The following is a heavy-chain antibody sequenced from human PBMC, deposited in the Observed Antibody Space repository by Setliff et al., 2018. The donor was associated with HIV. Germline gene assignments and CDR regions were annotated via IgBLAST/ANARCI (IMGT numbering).Heavy chain of an antibody. CDR2: MNPNNGNT. V-gene: IGHV1-8*02. J-gene: IGHJ5*02. CDR1: GYNFTDYD. D-gene: IGHD3-3*02. Sequence: ASVKVSCKASGYNFTDYDINWVRQATGQGLEWMGWMNPNNGNTGYAAKFQGRVTMTRDTSISTAYMELSSLRSDDTAVYYCARGTAPRPASVLEFLEWLFPNWFDPWGQGTLVTVSS. CDR3: ARGTAPRPASVLEFLEWLFPNWFDP.